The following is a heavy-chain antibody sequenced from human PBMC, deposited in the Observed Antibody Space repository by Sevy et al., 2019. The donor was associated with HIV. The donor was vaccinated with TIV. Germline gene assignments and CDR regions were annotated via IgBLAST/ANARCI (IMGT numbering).Heavy chain of an antibody. CDR2: ISSGSTYL. CDR1: GFTFSSYS. J-gene: IGHJ6*02. V-gene: IGHV3-21*01. CDR3: ASDRGVGTSSYGMDV. Sequence: GGSLRLSCAASGFTFSSYSMNWVRQAPGKGLEWVSSISSGSTYLYYVDSVKGRFTISRDNAKNSLYLQMNSLRAEDTAVYYCASDRGVGTSSYGMDVWGQGTTVTVSS. D-gene: IGHD1-26*01.